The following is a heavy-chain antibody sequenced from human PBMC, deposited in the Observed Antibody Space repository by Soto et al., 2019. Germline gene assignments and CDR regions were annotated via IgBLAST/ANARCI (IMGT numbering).Heavy chain of an antibody. J-gene: IGHJ6*02. Sequence: PGGSLRLSCAASGFTFSSYSMNWVRQAPGKGLEWVSSISSSSSYIYYADSVKGRFTISRDNAKNSLYLQMNSLRAEDTAAYYCARDGGFWSGIYPMGYYYGMDVWGQGTTVTVSS. D-gene: IGHD3-3*01. CDR2: ISSSSSYI. CDR3: ARDGGFWSGIYPMGYYYGMDV. V-gene: IGHV3-21*01. CDR1: GFTFSSYS.